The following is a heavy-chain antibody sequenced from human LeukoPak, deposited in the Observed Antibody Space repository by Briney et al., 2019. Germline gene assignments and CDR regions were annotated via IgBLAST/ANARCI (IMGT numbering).Heavy chain of an antibody. V-gene: IGHV3-23*01. D-gene: IGHD3-22*01. CDR1: GFTFSSYA. CDR2: ISGSGGST. J-gene: IGHJ4*02. Sequence: GGSLRLSCAASGFTFSSYAVSWVRQAPGKGLEWVSAISGSGGSTYYADSVKGRFTISRDNSKNTLYLQMNSLRAEDTAVYYCAKVGVIVVVIPQGFDYWGQGTLVTVSS. CDR3: AKVGVIVVVIPQGFDY.